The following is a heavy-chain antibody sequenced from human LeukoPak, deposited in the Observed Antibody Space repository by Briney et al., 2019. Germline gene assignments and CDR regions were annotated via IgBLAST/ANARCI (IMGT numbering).Heavy chain of an antibody. V-gene: IGHV3-23*01. CDR3: AKDLSAAYYYYYGMDV. D-gene: IGHD6-13*01. CDR2: ISGSGGST. Sequence: GGSLRLSCAASGFTFSSYAMSWVRQAPGKGLEWVSAISGSGGSTYYADSVEGRFTISRDNSKNTLYLQMNSLRAEDTAVYYCAKDLSAAYYYYYGMDVWGQGTTVTVSS. J-gene: IGHJ6*02. CDR1: GFTFSSYA.